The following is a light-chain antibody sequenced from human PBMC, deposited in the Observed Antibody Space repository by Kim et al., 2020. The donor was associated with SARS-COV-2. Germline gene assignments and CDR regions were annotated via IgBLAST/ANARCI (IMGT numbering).Light chain of an antibody. CDR3: QQYNSLWT. CDR1: QNIGSW. CDR2: KAS. J-gene: IGKJ1*01. Sequence: LSASVGDRVNITCRASQNIGSWLAWYQQKPGKAPKLLIYKASTLENGVPSRFSGSGSGTEFTLTISSLQPDDYASYYCQQYNSLWTFGQGTKVDIK. V-gene: IGKV1-5*03.